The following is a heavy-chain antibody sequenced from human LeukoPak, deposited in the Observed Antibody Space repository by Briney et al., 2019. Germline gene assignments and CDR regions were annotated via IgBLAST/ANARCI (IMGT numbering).Heavy chain of an antibody. CDR1: GGSFSGYY. Sequence: SETLSLTCAVYGGSFSGYYWSWIRQPPGKGLEWIGEINHSGSTNYNPSLKSRVTISVDTSKNQFSLKLSSVTAADTAVYYCAMSYYDFWSADPFADDAFDIWGQGTMVTVSS. CDR2: INHSGST. V-gene: IGHV4-34*01. D-gene: IGHD3-3*01. CDR3: AMSYYDFWSADPFADDAFDI. J-gene: IGHJ3*02.